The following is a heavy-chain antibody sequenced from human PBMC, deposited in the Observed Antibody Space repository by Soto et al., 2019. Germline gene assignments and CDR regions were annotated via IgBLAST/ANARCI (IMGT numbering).Heavy chain of an antibody. CDR1: GFTFNDYW. J-gene: IGHJ4*02. CDR2: INSDGIGT. V-gene: IGHV3-74*01. D-gene: IGHD5-18*01. CDR3: TRGGLYSSDYFDY. Sequence: EVQMVESGGGLVQPGGSLRLSCAASGFTFNDYWMHWVRQAPGRGLVWVSRINSDGIGTGYADSVKGRFTISRDNAKNTIYLQMNSLRAEDTAVYYGTRGGLYSSDYFDYWGLGTLVTVSS.